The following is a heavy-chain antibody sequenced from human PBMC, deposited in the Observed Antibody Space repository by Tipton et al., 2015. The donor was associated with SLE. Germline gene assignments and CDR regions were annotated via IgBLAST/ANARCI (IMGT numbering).Heavy chain of an antibody. D-gene: IGHD2-15*01. V-gene: IGHV4-61*08. Sequence: LRLSCTVSGGSISSGGYYWSWIRQPPGKGLEWIGYIYCSGSTNYNPSLKSRVTISVDTSKNQFSLKLSSVTAADTAVYYCARSLGYCSGGSCYEYFQHWGQGTLVTVSS. CDR2: IYCSGST. CDR3: ARSLGYCSGGSCYEYFQH. CDR1: GGSISSGGYY. J-gene: IGHJ1*01.